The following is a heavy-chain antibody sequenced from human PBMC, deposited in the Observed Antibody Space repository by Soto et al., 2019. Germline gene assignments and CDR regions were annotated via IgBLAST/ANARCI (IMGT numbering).Heavy chain of an antibody. Sequence: SQTLSLTCAISGDSVSTNSATWDWIRQSPSRGLEWLGRTYYRSKWENDYAVSMKGRITINPDTSNNQFSLQLNSVTPDDTAVYYCARDQLYSSSWSDYWGQGTLVTVSS. D-gene: IGHD6-13*01. V-gene: IGHV6-1*01. CDR2: TYYRSKWEN. J-gene: IGHJ4*02. CDR3: ARDQLYSSSWSDY. CDR1: GDSVSTNSAT.